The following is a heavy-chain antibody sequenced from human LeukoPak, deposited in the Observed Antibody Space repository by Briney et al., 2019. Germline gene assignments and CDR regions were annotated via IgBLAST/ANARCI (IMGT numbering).Heavy chain of an antibody. CDR2: IYYSGST. V-gene: IGHV4-59*01. CDR3: ARGDYGDCVLLSDY. D-gene: IGHD4-17*01. Sequence: SETLSLTCTVSGGSISSYYWSWIRQPPGRGLEWIGYIYYSGSTNYNPSLKSRVTISVDTSKNQFSLKLSSVTAADTAVYYCARGDYGDCVLLSDYWGQGTLVTVSS. CDR1: GGSISSYY. J-gene: IGHJ4*02.